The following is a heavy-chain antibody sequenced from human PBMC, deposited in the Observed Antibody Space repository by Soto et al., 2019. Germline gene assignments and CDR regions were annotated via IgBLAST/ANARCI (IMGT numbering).Heavy chain of an antibody. J-gene: IGHJ3*02. V-gene: IGHV1-69*08. CDR2: IIPILGIA. CDR1: GGTFSSYT. D-gene: IGHD3-10*01. CDR3: ARDGGSGTFDAFDI. Sequence: QVQLVQSGAEVKKPGSSVKVSCKASGGTFSSYTISWVRQAPGQGLEWMGRIIPILGIANYAQKFQGRVTITADKATSTAYMELSRLRSEDTAVYYCARDGGSGTFDAFDIWGQGKMVTVSS.